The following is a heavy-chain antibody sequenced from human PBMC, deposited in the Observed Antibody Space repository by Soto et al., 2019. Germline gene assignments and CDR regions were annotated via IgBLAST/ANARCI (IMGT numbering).Heavy chain of an antibody. CDR3: VRWSSAFGV. CDR1: GFPFTNYC. Sequence: GGSLGLSCSASGFPFTNYCMTWVRPAPGKGLEWVANIKQDGSEKYYVDSVKGRFTISRDNAKNSLFLQVNSLRTEDTAVYYCVRWSSAFGVWGKGTTVTVSS. J-gene: IGHJ6*04. D-gene: IGHD3-3*02. CDR2: IKQDGSEK. V-gene: IGHV3-7*01.